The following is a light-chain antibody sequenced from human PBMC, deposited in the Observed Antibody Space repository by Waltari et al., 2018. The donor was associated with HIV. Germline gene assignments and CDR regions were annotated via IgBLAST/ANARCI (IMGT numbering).Light chain of an antibody. CDR3: QSFDSGLTAVV. V-gene: IGLV1-40*01. CDR1: SSNLGAGFD. J-gene: IGLJ2*01. CDR2: DNN. Sequence: QSVLTQPPSVSGAPGQRVSISCTGSSSNLGAGFDAQWYQQLPGAAPRLLIYDNNNRSSGVPGRFSGSSAGPPASLAITGLQADDEADYYCQSFDSGLTAVVFGGGTKLTVL.